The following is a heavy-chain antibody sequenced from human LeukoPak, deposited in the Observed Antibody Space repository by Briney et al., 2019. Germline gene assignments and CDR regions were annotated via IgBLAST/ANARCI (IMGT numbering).Heavy chain of an antibody. J-gene: IGHJ4*02. V-gene: IGHV1-8*02. CDR2: MNPNSGNT. Sequence: GASVKVSCKASGYTFTSYDINWVRQATGQGLEWMGWMNPNSGNTGYAQKFQGRVTMTRDTSISTAYMELSRLRSDDTAVCYCARDNRSSTGTVTSAGVDYWGQGTLVTVSS. CDR3: ARDNRSSTGTVTSAGVDY. D-gene: IGHD4-17*01. CDR1: GYTFTSYD.